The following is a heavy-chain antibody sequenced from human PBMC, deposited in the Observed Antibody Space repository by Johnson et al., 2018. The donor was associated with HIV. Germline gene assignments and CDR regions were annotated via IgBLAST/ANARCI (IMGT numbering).Heavy chain of an antibody. D-gene: IGHD2-15*01. V-gene: IGHV3-30-3*01. CDR2: ISYDGSNK. J-gene: IGHJ3*02. Sequence: QMQLVESGGGVVQPGRSLRLSCAASGFTFSSYAMHWVRQAPGKRLEWVAVISYDGSNKYYADSVKGRFTISRENSKNTLYLQMNSLRAEDTAVYYCAREGRGAPHDAFDSWGQGTMVTVSS. CDR3: AREGRGAPHDAFDS. CDR1: GFTFSSYA.